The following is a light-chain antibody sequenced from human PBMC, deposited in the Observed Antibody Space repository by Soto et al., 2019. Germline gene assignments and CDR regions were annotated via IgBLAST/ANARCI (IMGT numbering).Light chain of an antibody. CDR3: SSYTTSSTLE. CDR2: EVS. V-gene: IGLV2-14*01. CDR1: SSDIGHYNY. J-gene: IGLJ2*01. Sequence: QSALTQPASVSGSPGQSITISCTGTSSDIGHYNYVSWYQQHPGKAPKLMIYEVSNRPSGVSNRFSDSKSGNTASLTISGLQAEDEADYYCSSYTTSSTLEIGGGTKLTVL.